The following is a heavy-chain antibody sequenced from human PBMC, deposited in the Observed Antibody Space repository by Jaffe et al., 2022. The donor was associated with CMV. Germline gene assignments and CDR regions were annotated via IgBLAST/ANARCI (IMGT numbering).Heavy chain of an antibody. J-gene: IGHJ4*02. CDR2: FDPEDGET. V-gene: IGHV1-24*01. D-gene: IGHD4-4*01. CDR1: GYTLTELS. CDR3: AIIAQGPYDYSNYVGFDY. Sequence: QVQLVQSGAEVKKPGASVKVSCKVSGYTLTELSMHWVRQAPGKGLEWMGGFDPEDGETIYAQKFQGRVTMTEDTSTDTAYMELSSLRSEDTAVYYCAIIAQGPYDYSNYVGFDYWGQGTLVTVSS.